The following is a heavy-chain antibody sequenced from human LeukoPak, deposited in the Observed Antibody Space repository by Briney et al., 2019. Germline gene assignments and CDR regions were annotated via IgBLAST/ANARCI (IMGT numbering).Heavy chain of an antibody. CDR3: ARQYSSSLDLYYYYGMDV. V-gene: IGHV4-59*08. J-gene: IGHJ6*02. D-gene: IGHD6-13*01. Sequence: SETLSLTCTVSGGSISSYYWSWIRQPPGKGLEWIGYIYYSGSTNYNPSLKSRVTISVDTSKNQFSLKLSSVTAADTAVYYCARQYSSSLDLYYYYGMDVWGQGTTVTVSS. CDR1: GGSISSYY. CDR2: IYYSGST.